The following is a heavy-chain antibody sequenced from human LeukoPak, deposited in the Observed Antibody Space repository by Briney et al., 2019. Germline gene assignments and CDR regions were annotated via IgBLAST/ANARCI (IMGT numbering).Heavy chain of an antibody. CDR3: AKGGRGGNYWVYDYFDY. CDR1: GFTFNNYS. CDR2: ISSRSNYI. Sequence: PGGSLRLSCAASGFTFNNYSMNWVRQAPGKGLEWVSSISSRSNYIYYPDSVKGRFTISRDNSKNTLYLQMNSLRAEDTAVYYCAKGGRGGNYWVYDYFDYWGQGTLVTVSS. V-gene: IGHV3-21*01. J-gene: IGHJ4*02. D-gene: IGHD1-26*01.